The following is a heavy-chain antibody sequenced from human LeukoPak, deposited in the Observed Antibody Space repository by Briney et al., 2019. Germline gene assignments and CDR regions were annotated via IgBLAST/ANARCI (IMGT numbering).Heavy chain of an antibody. J-gene: IGHJ4*02. CDR2: IYSGGST. CDR3: ARQIYDSFFN. CDR1: GFTFSRYS. D-gene: IGHD3-22*01. Sequence: PGGSLRLSCAASGFTFSRYSMNWVRQAPGKGLEWVSVIYSGGSTYYADSVKGRFTISRDNSKNTLYLQMNSLRAEDTAVYYCARQIYDSFFNWGQGTLVTVSS. V-gene: IGHV3-66*04.